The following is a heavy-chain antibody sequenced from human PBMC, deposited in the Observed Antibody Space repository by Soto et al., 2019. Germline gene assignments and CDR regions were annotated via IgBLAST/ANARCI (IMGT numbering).Heavy chain of an antibody. CDR3: ARSIVVVTALDY. J-gene: IGHJ4*02. Sequence: VQLVQSGAEEKKPGASVKVSCKASGYTFTSYAMHWLSQAPGQRLEWMGWINAGNGNTKYSQKFQGRVTITRDTSASTAYMELSSLRSEDTAVYYCARSIVVVTALDYWGQGTLVTVSS. CDR1: GYTFTSYA. CDR2: INAGNGNT. V-gene: IGHV1-3*05. D-gene: IGHD2-21*02.